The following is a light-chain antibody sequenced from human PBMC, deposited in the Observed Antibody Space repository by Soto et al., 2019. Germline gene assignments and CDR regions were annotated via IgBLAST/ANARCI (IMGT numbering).Light chain of an antibody. CDR2: GAS. Sequence: EIVLTQSPGTLSWSPGERATLSCRASQSVRSSYLAWYQQKPGQAPRLLIYGASSMATGIPDRFSGSGSGTDFTLTISRLEPEDFAVYYCQQYGSSPWTFGQGTKVEIK. CDR1: QSVRSSY. J-gene: IGKJ1*01. CDR3: QQYGSSPWT. V-gene: IGKV3-20*01.